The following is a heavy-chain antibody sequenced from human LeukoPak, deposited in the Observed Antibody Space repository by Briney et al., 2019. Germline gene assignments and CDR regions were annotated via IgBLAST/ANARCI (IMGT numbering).Heavy chain of an antibody. J-gene: IGHJ4*02. CDR2: IIPIFGTA. D-gene: IGHD2-15*01. CDR3: ATLGYCSGGSCYTVDY. V-gene: IGHV1-69*01. Sequence: SVKVSCKASGGTFSSYAIRWVRQAPGQGLEWMGGIIPIFGTANYAQKFQGRVTITADESTSTAYMELSSLRSEDTAVYYCATLGYCSGGSCYTVDYWGQGTLVTVSS. CDR1: GGTFSSYA.